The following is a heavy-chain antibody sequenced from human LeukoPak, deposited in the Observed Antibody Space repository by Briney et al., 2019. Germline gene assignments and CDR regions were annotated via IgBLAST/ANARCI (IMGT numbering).Heavy chain of an antibody. Sequence: SETLSLTCGVSGYSISRGYYWAWIRQPPGKGLEWIGTIYHIGSTYYTPSLGSRVTISVDTSKSEFSLNLKSVTAADTAVYYCARAGWIITSGIDYWGQGALVTVSS. CDR3: ARAGWIITSGIDY. CDR1: GYSISRGYY. V-gene: IGHV4-38-2*01. J-gene: IGHJ4*02. CDR2: IYHIGST. D-gene: IGHD3-10*01.